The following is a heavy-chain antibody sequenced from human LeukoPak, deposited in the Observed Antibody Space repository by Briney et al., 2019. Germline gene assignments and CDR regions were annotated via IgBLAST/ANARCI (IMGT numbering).Heavy chain of an antibody. CDR1: GYTFTGYY. Sequence: GASVKVSCKASGYTFTGYYMHWVRQAPGQGLEWMGRINPNSGGTNYAQKFQGRVTMTRDTSISTAYMELSRLRSDDTAVYYCARVVAARNWYFDLWGRGTLVTVSS. V-gene: IGHV1-2*06. CDR3: ARVVAARNWYFDL. D-gene: IGHD6-6*01. CDR2: INPNSGGT. J-gene: IGHJ2*01.